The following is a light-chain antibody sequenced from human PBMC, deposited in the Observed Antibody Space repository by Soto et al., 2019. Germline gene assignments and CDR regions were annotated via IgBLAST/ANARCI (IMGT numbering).Light chain of an antibody. CDR1: TSDIGGYNY. J-gene: IGLJ3*02. CDR2: EVS. Sequence: QSALTQPASVSGSPGQSITISCTGITSDIGGYNYVSWYQQHPGKAPKLMIYEVSDRPSGVSNRFSGSKSGNTASLTISGLQAEDEADYYCSSYTSKSSRVFGGGTKVTVL. CDR3: SSYTSKSSRV. V-gene: IGLV2-14*01.